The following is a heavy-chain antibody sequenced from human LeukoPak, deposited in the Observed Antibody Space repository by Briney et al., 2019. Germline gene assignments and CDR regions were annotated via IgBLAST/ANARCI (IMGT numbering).Heavy chain of an antibody. CDR1: GFTVSSNY. CDR2: ISGSGGST. CDR3: AKDYDFWSGYYSAYFDY. Sequence: GGSLRLSCAASGFTVSSNYMSWVRQAPGKGLEWVSAISGSGGSTYYADSVKGRFTISRDNSKNTLYLQMNSLRAEDTAVYYCAKDYDFWSGYYSAYFDYWGQGTLVTVSS. J-gene: IGHJ4*02. V-gene: IGHV3-23*01. D-gene: IGHD3-3*01.